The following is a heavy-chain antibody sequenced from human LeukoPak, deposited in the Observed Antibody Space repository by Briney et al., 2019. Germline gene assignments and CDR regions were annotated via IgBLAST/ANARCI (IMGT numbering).Heavy chain of an antibody. V-gene: IGHV4-39*07. D-gene: IGHD3-10*01. Sequence: SETLSLTCTVSGVSFSSSPYFWGWIRQPPGKGLEWIGSIFYSGSTYYNPSLKSRVTVSVDSSKSQFSLKMSSLTAADTAVYYCARRSVWFGELSFDYWGQGTLVTVSS. CDR1: GVSFSSSPYF. CDR3: ARRSVWFGELSFDY. CDR2: IFYSGST. J-gene: IGHJ4*02.